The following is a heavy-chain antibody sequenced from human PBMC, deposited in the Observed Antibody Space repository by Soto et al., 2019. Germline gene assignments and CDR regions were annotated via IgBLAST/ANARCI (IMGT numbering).Heavy chain of an antibody. CDR2: ISYDGSNK. J-gene: IGHJ4*02. CDR1: GFTFSSYG. Sequence: GGALRLSCAASGFTFSSYGMHWVRQAPGKGLEGGSVISYDGSNKYCEDSEKGRFTISRDNSRNTVYLQMNSLRAEDTAVYYCANPSGRSRQLLLDYCCQGTLVTVSS. CDR3: ANPSGRSRQLLLDY. V-gene: IGHV3-30*18. D-gene: IGHD6-13*01.